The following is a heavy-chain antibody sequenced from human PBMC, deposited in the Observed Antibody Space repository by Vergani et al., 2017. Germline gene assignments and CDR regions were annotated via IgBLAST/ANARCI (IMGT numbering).Heavy chain of an antibody. CDR3: AKHFRGWGIDY. CDR1: GFTLSNYD. J-gene: IGHJ4*02. D-gene: IGHD3-16*01. Sequence: VQLLQSEGAVVQPGGSLRLSCATSGFTLSNYDMQWIRQGPGKGLEFVAFILFDGSNQYYADSVKGRFTLSRDFSKNTLYLQMNSLRTDDTATYYCAKHFRGWGIDYWGQGTQVIVSS. CDR2: ILFDGSNQ. V-gene: IGHV3-30*02.